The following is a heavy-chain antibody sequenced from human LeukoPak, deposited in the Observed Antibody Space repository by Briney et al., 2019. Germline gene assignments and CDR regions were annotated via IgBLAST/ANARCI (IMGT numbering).Heavy chain of an antibody. CDR3: ARGNSATTTFDF. CDR2: IMPGGHI. Sequence: GGSLRLSCAASGVSVGNNYMSWVRQAPGKGLEWVSFIMPGGHIDYTDSVKGRFTISRDSFKNTLSLQMNSLRVDDSAVYYCARGNSATTTFDFWGQGTLVTVSS. CDR1: GVSVGNNY. J-gene: IGHJ4*02. V-gene: IGHV3-66*01. D-gene: IGHD4-17*01.